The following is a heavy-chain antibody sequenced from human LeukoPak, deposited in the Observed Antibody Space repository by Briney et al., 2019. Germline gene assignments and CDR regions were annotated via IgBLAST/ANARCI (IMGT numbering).Heavy chain of an antibody. Sequence: GGSLRLSCAASGFTFSSYWMHWVRHAPGKGLEWVASIKNDGSEKYYVDSVRGRYTISRDNTKNSLYLQMSSLRAEDTAVYYCATDRGWRTSGYYLYYFEYWGQGTLVTFSS. V-gene: IGHV3-7*01. D-gene: IGHD3-3*01. CDR1: GFTFSSYW. CDR2: IKNDGSEK. J-gene: IGHJ4*02. CDR3: ATDRGWRTSGYYLYYFEY.